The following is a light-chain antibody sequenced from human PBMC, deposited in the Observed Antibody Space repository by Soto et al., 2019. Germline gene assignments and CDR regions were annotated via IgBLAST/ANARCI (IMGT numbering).Light chain of an antibody. CDR3: QQYGGSPPIT. CDR1: QSVSSSY. Sequence: EIVLTQSPGTLSLSPGERATLSCRASQSVSSSYLAWYQQKPGQAPRLLIYGASSRATGIPDRFSGSGSGTDFTLTISRLEPEDVAVYDCQQYGGSPPITFGQGTRLEIK. V-gene: IGKV3-20*01. CDR2: GAS. J-gene: IGKJ5*01.